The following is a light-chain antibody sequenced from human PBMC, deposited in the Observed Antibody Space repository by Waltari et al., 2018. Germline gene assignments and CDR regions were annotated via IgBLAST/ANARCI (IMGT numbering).Light chain of an antibody. CDR2: DAS. Sequence: DIVLTQSPATLSLSPGDRATLSCRASQTVYSYLAWYQQKPGQAPRLLIYDASNRATGIPPRFSGSGSGTHFTLTISSLEPEDFAVYYCQERYSFVRGTFGQGTKVEIK. V-gene: IGKV3-11*01. CDR1: QTVYSY. CDR3: QERYSFVRGT. J-gene: IGKJ1*01.